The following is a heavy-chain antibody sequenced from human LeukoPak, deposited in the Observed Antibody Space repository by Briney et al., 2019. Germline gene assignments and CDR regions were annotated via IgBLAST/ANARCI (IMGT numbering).Heavy chain of an antibody. V-gene: IGHV3-48*04. Sequence: GGSLRLSCAASGFTFSSYAMSWIRQAPGKGLEWVSYISSSTSTIYYADSVKGRFTIPRDNAKNSLYLQMNSLRAEDTAVYYCARGDYYDSSGYVDYWGQGTLVTVSS. CDR2: ISSSTSTI. D-gene: IGHD3-22*01. CDR1: GFTFSSYA. CDR3: ARGDYYDSSGYVDY. J-gene: IGHJ4*02.